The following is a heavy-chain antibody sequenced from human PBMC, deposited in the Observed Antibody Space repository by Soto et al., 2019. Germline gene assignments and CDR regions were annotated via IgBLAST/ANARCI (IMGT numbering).Heavy chain of an antibody. V-gene: IGHV1-69*08. CDR3: ARDLENYYGSGSYYNEA. J-gene: IGHJ5*02. D-gene: IGHD3-10*01. CDR1: GGTFSSYT. CDR2: IIPILGIA. Sequence: QVQLVQSGAEVKKPGSSVKVSCKASGGTFSSYTISWVRQAPGQGLEWMGRIIPILGIANYAQKFQGRVTITADKSTSTAYMELSSLRSEDMAVYYCARDLENYYGSGSYYNEAWGQGTLVTVSS.